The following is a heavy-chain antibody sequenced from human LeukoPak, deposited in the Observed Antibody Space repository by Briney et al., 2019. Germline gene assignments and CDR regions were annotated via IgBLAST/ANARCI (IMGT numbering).Heavy chain of an antibody. CDR1: GGSFSGYY. CDR3: ARGRYSGSSFDY. J-gene: IGHJ4*02. Sequence: SVTLSLTCAVYGGSFSGYYWSWIRQPPGKGLEWIGEINHSGSTNYNPSLKSRVTISVDTSKNQFSLKLSSVTAADTAVYYCARGRYSGSSFDYWGQGTLVTVSS. D-gene: IGHD1-26*01. V-gene: IGHV4-34*01. CDR2: INHSGST.